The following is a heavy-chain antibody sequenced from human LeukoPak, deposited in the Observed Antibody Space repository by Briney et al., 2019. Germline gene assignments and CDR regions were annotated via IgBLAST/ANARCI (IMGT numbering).Heavy chain of an antibody. J-gene: IGHJ5*02. CDR3: ARGIGYCSSTSCDNWFDP. Sequence: GGSLRLSCAASGFTFSSYAMHWVRQAPGKGPEWVAVISYDGSNKYYADSVKGRFTISRDNSKNTLYLQMNSLRAEDTAVYYCARGIGYCSSTSCDNWFDPWGQGTLVTVSS. CDR1: GFTFSSYA. CDR2: ISYDGSNK. D-gene: IGHD2-2*01. V-gene: IGHV3-30-3*01.